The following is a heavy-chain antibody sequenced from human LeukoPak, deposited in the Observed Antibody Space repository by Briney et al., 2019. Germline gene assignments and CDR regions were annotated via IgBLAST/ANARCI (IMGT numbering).Heavy chain of an antibody. CDR2: IYSGGST. Sequence: GGSLRLSCAASGFTFSNYAMSWVRQAPGKGLEWVSVIYSGGSTYYADSVKGRFTISRDSAKNTLSLQMNSLRAEDTGVYYCATSAVTTGLDFWGQGTLVTVSS. J-gene: IGHJ4*02. V-gene: IGHV3-66*01. CDR1: GFTFSNYA. D-gene: IGHD4-17*01. CDR3: ATSAVTTGLDF.